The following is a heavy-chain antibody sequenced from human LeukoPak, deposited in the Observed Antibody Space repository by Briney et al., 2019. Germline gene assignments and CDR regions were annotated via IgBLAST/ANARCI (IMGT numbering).Heavy chain of an antibody. CDR1: GGSISSSSNY. D-gene: IGHD3-22*01. Sequence: SETLSLTCAVSGGSISSSSNYWGWIRQPPGKGLEWIGSIYYSGSTYYNPSLKSRVTISVDTSKNQFSLKLSSVTAADTAVYYCAGLVGRYSSGLYYYYFDYWGQGPWSPSPQ. V-gene: IGHV4-39*07. CDR2: IYYSGST. J-gene: IGHJ4*02. CDR3: AGLVGRYSSGLYYYYFDY.